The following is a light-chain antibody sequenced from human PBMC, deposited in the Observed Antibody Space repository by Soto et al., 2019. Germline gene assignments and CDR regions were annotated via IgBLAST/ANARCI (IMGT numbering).Light chain of an antibody. CDR1: QSISSY. CDR3: QQSYSTLT. Sequence: DIQMTQSPSSLSASVGDRVTITCRASQSISSYLNWYQQKPRKAPKLLIYAASSLQSGLPSRFSGSGSGTDFTLSISSLQPEVYATYYCQQSYSTLTFGPGTKVDIK. J-gene: IGKJ3*01. V-gene: IGKV1-39*01. CDR2: AAS.